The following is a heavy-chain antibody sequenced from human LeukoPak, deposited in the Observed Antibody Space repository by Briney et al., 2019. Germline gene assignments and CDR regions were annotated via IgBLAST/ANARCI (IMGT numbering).Heavy chain of an antibody. CDR2: IKQDGSEI. J-gene: IGHJ4*02. D-gene: IGHD3-22*01. Sequence: GGSLRLSCAASGFTFSSYWMSWVRQAPGKGLEWVANIKQDGSEIYYVDSVKGRFTISRDNAKNSLYMQMTSLRAEDTAVYYCARRGAAYYDRSGYIVGRFDYWGQGTLVTVSS. CDR3: ARRGAAYYDRSGYIVGRFDY. CDR1: GFTFSSYW. V-gene: IGHV3-7*04.